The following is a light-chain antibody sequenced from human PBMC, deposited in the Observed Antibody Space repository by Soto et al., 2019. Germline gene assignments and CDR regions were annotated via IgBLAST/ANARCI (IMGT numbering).Light chain of an antibody. CDR1: QSIRSY. J-gene: IGKJ2*01. CDR3: QQSYSTPYT. V-gene: IGKV1-39*01. CDR2: AAS. Sequence: DIQMTQSPSSLSASVGDRVTITCRASQSIRSYLNWYQQKPGKAPQLLIYAASSLQSGVPSRFSGSGSGTDFTLTISSLQPEYFATYYCQQSYSTPYTFGHGTKLEIK.